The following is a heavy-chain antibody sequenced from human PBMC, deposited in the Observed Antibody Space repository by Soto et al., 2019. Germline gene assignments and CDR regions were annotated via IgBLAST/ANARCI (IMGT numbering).Heavy chain of an antibody. CDR2: INAGNGNT. J-gene: IGHJ5*02. CDR3: AFDPYCSSTSCYLNWFDP. CDR1: GYTFTSYA. Sequence: ASVKVSCKASGYTFTSYATHWVRQPPGQRLEWMGWINAGNGNTKYSQKFQGRVTITRDTSASTAYMELSSLRSEDTAVYYCAFDPYCSSTSCYLNWFDPWGQGTLVTVSS. V-gene: IGHV1-3*01. D-gene: IGHD2-2*01.